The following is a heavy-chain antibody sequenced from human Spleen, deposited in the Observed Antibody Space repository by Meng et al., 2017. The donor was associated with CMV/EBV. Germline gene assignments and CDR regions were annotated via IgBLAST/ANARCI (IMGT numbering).Heavy chain of an antibody. Sequence: SETLSLTCSVSGGSISNDNYYWAWIRQPPGKGLEWIGNIYYSGTTYYNPSLRSRVSISIDTSKNQFSLNLNSVTAADTAKYYCARGPLNNYGSANFDSWGHGPLVTVSS. J-gene: IGHJ4*01. V-gene: IGHV4-39*07. CDR2: IYYSGTT. CDR3: ARGPLNNYGSANFDS. CDR1: GGSISNDNYY. D-gene: IGHD3-10*01.